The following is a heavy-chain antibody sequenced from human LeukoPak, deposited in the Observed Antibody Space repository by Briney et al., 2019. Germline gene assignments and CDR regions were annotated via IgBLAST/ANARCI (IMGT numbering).Heavy chain of an antibody. CDR3: ARALGDGYHWFDP. CDR1: GFTFSSYA. CDR2: ISYDGSYK. V-gene: IGHV3-30*04. D-gene: IGHD5-24*01. J-gene: IGHJ5*02. Sequence: GGSLRLSCAASGFTFSSYAMHWVRQAPGKGLEWVAVISYDGSYKYYADSVKGRFTISRDNSKNTLYLQMNSLRAEDTAVYYCARALGDGYHWFDPWGQGTLVTVSS.